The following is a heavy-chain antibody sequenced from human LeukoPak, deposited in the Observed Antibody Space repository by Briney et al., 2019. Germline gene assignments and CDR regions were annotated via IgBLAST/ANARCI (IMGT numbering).Heavy chain of an antibody. CDR3: ASFQSYDFWSGYVRGVTANWFDP. J-gene: IGHJ5*02. CDR2: IKQDGSEK. Sequence: SGGSLRLSCAASGFTFSGYWMSWVRQAPGKGLEWVANIKQDGSEKYYVDSVKGRFTISRDNAKNSLYLQMNSLRAEDTAVYYCASFQSYDFWSGYVRGVTANWFDPWGQGTLVTVSS. V-gene: IGHV3-7*01. D-gene: IGHD3-3*01. CDR1: GFTFSGYW.